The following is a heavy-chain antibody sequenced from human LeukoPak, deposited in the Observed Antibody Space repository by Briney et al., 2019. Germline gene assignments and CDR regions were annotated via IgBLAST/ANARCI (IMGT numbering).Heavy chain of an antibody. CDR3: ARGRPPGD. D-gene: IGHD1-26*01. V-gene: IGHV3-64*01. CDR1: GFTFSSYV. J-gene: IGHJ4*02. Sequence: GGSLRLSCAASGFTFSSYVMYWVRQAPGKGLEYVSSISSNGGSTYYANSVKGRFTISRDNSKNTLYLQMNSLRAEDTAVYFCARGRPPGDWGQGTLVTVSS. CDR2: ISSNGGST.